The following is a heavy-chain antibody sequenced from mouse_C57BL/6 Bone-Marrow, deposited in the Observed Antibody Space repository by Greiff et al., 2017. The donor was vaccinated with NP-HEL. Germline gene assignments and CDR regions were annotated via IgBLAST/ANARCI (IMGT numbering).Heavy chain of an antibody. V-gene: IGHV5-12*01. CDR3: ARHRDFGDYYAMDY. CDR1: GFTFSDYY. Sequence: EVQLQESGGGLVQPGGSLKLSCAASGFTFSDYYMYWVRQTPEKRLEWVAYISNGGGSTYYPDTVKGRFTISRDNAKNTLYLQMSRLKSEDTAMYYCARHRDFGDYYAMDYWGQGTSVTVSS. J-gene: IGHJ4*01. CDR2: ISNGGGST.